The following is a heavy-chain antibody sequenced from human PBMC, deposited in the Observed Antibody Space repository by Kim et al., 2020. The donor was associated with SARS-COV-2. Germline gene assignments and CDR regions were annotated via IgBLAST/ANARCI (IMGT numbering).Heavy chain of an antibody. CDR3: ARHGSAITTFPPMDGVDV. V-gene: IGHV4-39*01. J-gene: IGHJ6*02. Sequence: SETLSLTCTVSGASISSSTYYWGWIRQPPGKGLEWIGSITGNIYYTRSTYYNPSLKSRVNIFVHTSKNQFSLRLSSVTAADTAVFYCARHGSAITTFPPMDGVDVWGQGTTVTVSS. CDR1: GASISSSTYY. D-gene: IGHD3-10*01. CDR2: ITGNIYYTRST.